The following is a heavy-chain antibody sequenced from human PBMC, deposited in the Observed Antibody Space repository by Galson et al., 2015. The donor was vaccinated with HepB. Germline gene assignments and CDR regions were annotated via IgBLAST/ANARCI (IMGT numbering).Heavy chain of an antibody. V-gene: IGHV3-23*01. CDR2: ISGSGGST. D-gene: IGHD3-10*01. CDR3: AKSPALWFGDDVYFDL. J-gene: IGHJ2*01. CDR1: GFTFSSYA. Sequence: SLRLSCAASGFTFSSYAMSWVRQAPGKGLEWVSAISGSGGSTYYADSVKGRFTISRDNSKNTLYLQMNSLRAEDTAVYYCAKSPALWFGDDVYFDLWGRGTLVTVSS.